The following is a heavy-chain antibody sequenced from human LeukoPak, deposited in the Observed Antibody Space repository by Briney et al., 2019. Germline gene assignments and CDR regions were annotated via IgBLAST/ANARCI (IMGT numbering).Heavy chain of an antibody. V-gene: IGHV3-33*01. CDR1: GFTFSSYG. D-gene: IGHD3-22*01. CDR3: ARGYYDSSGFDY. J-gene: IGHJ4*02. Sequence: QPGGSLRLSCAASGFTFSSYGMHWVRQAPGKGLEWVAVIWYDGSNKYYADSVKGRFTISRDNSKNTLYLQMNSLRAEDTAVYYCARGYYDSSGFDYWGQGTLVTVSS. CDR2: IWYDGSNK.